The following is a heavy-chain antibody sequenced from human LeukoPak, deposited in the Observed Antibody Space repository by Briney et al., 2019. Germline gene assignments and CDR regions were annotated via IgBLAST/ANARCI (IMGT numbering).Heavy chain of an antibody. CDR1: GFRLDNYW. V-gene: IGHV3-7*05. CDR2: INEDGSKI. D-gene: IGHD3-10*01. J-gene: IGHJ4*02. CDR3: ARWSHVSGRWFLDN. Sequence: GGSLRLSCEASGFRLDNYWMTWVRQPPGKGLEWVADINEDGSKIYSLDSVKGRFTISRDNAKNSLSLQLNTLRAEDTAVYYCARWSHVSGRWFLDNWGRGTLVSVSS.